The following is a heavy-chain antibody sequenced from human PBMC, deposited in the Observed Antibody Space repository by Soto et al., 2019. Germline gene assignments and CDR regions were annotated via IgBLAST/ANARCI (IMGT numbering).Heavy chain of an antibody. CDR2: IIPIFGTA. D-gene: IGHD6-19*01. CDR1: GGTFSSYA. J-gene: IGHJ1*01. Sequence: QVQLVQSGAEVKKPGSSVKVSCKASGGTFSSYAISWVRQAPGQGLEWMGGIIPIFGTANYAQKFQGRVTITADESTSTAYMELSSLRSEDTAVYYCARAHPPSGGSSGWWGYFQHWGQGTLVTVSS. CDR3: ARAHPPSGGSSGWWGYFQH. V-gene: IGHV1-69*12.